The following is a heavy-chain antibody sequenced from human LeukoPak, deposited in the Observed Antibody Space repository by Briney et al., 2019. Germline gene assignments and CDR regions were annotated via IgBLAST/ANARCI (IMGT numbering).Heavy chain of an antibody. CDR1: GYTFTGYY. J-gene: IGHJ6*02. CDR3: VEDRYYYYGMDV. V-gene: IGHV1-2*02. CDR2: INPNSGGT. Sequence: GASVKVSCKASGYTFTGYYMHWVRQAPGQGLEWMGWINPNSGGTNYAQKFQGRVTMTRDTSTSTAYMELSRLRSDDTAVYYCVEDRYYYYGMDVWGQGTTVTVSS.